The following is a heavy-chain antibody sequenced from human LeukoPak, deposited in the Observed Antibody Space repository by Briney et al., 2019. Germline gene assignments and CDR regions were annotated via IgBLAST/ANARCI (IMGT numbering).Heavy chain of an antibody. J-gene: IGHJ3*02. Sequence: PSETLSLTCTVSGGSISSRSYYWGWIRQPPGKGLEWIASIYYSGSTYYNPSLKSRVTISTDTSRNQFSLKLSSVTAADTAIYYCARQGYDILTGYIDAFDIWGQGTMVTVSS. V-gene: IGHV4-39*01. D-gene: IGHD3-9*01. CDR2: IYYSGST. CDR1: GGSISSRSYY. CDR3: ARQGYDILTGYIDAFDI.